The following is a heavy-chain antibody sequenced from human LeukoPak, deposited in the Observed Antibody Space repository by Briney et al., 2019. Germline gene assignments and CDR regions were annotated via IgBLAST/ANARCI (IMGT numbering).Heavy chain of an antibody. V-gene: IGHV4-4*02. D-gene: IGHD1-26*01. J-gene: IGHJ5*02. Sequence: PSETLSLTCAVSGGSISSSNWWSWVRQPPGKGLEWIGEIYHSGSTNYNPSLKSRVTISVDKPKNQFSLKLSSVTAADTAVYYCARCPLGGSYPEINWFDPWGQGTLVTVSS. CDR2: IYHSGST. CDR3: ARCPLGGSYPEINWFDP. CDR1: GGSISSSNW.